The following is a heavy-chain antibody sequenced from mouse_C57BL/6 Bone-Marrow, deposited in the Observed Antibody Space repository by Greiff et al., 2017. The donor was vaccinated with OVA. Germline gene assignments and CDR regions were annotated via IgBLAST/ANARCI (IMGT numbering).Heavy chain of an antibody. V-gene: IGHV1-64*01. CDR2: IHPNSGST. J-gene: IGHJ3*01. Sequence: QVQLQQSGAELVKPGASVKLSCKASGYTFTSYWMHWVKQRPGQGLEWIGMIHPNSGSTNYNEKFKSKATLTVDKSSSTAYMQLSSLTSEDSAVYYCARSTFYDYSWFAYWGQGTLVTVSA. CDR3: ARSTFYDYSWFAY. CDR1: GYTFTSYW. D-gene: IGHD2-4*01.